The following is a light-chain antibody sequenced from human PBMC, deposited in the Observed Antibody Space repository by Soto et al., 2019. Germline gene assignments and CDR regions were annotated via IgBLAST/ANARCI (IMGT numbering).Light chain of an antibody. V-gene: IGKV1-5*03. Sequence: DIQMTQSPSTLSASVGDRVTITCRASQSISNWLAWYQQKPGKAPKLLIYKASSLESGVPSRFSGGGSGTNLTLAISSLQPDDFATYYCQQYITYPFTFGQGTKLEIK. J-gene: IGKJ2*01. CDR3: QQYITYPFT. CDR1: QSISNW. CDR2: KAS.